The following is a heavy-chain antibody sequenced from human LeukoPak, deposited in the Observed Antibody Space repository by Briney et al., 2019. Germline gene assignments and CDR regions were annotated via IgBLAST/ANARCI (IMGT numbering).Heavy chain of an antibody. CDR1: GGTFSSYA. CDR3: ARKPRYCSSTSCYREDV. J-gene: IGHJ6*02. D-gene: IGHD2-2*01. CDR2: IIPIFGTA. Sequence: SVKVSCKASGGTFSSYAISWVRQAPGQGLEWMGGIIPIFGTANYAQKFQGRVTITADESTSTAYMELSSLRSEDTAVYYCARKPRYCSSTSCYREDVWGQGTTVTVSS. V-gene: IGHV1-69*13.